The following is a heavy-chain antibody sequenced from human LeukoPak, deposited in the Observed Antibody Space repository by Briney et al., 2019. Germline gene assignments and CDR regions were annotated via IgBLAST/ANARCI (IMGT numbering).Heavy chain of an antibody. Sequence: SETLSLTCIVSGDSSTISYWSWIRQPAGKGLEWIGRIDPRGSINYNPSLKSRVTMSVDTSKNQFSLKLSSVTAADTAVYYCARLYGGIFDYWGQGTLVTVSS. CDR3: ARLYGGIFDY. J-gene: IGHJ4*02. CDR2: IDPRGSI. D-gene: IGHD4-23*01. CDR1: GDSSTISY. V-gene: IGHV4-4*07.